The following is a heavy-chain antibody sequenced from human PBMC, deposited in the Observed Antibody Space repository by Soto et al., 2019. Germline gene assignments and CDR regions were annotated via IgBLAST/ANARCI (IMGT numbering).Heavy chain of an antibody. J-gene: IGHJ6*04. V-gene: IGHV4-59*01. CDR3: ASHTEIEGYFSYMDV. CDR2: VYYSGST. D-gene: IGHD5-18*01. CDR1: GGSISSYY. Sequence: PSGTLSLTCTVSGGSISSYYWTWIRQPPGMGLEWIGYVYYSGSTNYNPSLKSRVTISVDTSKNQFSLKLSSVSAADTAVYYCASHTEIEGYFSYMDVWGKGTTVTVSS.